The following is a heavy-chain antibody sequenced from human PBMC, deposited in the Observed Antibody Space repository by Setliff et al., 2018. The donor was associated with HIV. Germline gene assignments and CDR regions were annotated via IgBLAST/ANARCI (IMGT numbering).Heavy chain of an antibody. Sequence: SETLSLTCTVSGGSISSYYWSWIRQPAGKGLEWIGRIYTSGSTNYNPSLKSRVTMSVDTSKNQFSLKLSSVTAADTAVYYCASVLRYYGSGSYPFGYWGQGTLVTVSS. CDR3: ASVLRYYGSGSYPFGY. J-gene: IGHJ4*02. CDR1: GGSISSYY. D-gene: IGHD3-10*01. V-gene: IGHV4-4*07. CDR2: IYTSGST.